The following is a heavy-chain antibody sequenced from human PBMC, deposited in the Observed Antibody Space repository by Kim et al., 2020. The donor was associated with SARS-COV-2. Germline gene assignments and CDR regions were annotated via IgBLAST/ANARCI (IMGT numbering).Heavy chain of an antibody. CDR2: IYYSGNS. V-gene: IGHV4-31*03. J-gene: IGHJ5*02. D-gene: IGHD5-12*01. CDR3: ARIYSGYDGNWFDP. CDR1: GGSISSGAHY. Sequence: SETLSLTCSVSGGSISSGAHYWSWIRQHPGKGLEWIGHIYYSGNSYYNPSLKSRVTISVDTSKNQFSLKLSSVTAADTAVYYCARIYSGYDGNWFDPWGQGTLVTVSS.